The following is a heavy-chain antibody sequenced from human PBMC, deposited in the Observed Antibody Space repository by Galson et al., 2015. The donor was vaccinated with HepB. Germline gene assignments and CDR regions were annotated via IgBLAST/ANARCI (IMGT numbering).Heavy chain of an antibody. D-gene: IGHD2-2*01. Sequence: SVKVSCKASGYTFTSYGISWVRQAPGQGLEWMGWISAYNGNTNYAQKLQGRVTMATDTSTSTAYMELRSLRSDDTAVYYCALRGCSSTSCPPGWFDPWGQGTLVTVSS. CDR2: ISAYNGNT. CDR3: ALRGCSSTSCPPGWFDP. CDR1: GYTFTSYG. V-gene: IGHV1-18*01. J-gene: IGHJ5*02.